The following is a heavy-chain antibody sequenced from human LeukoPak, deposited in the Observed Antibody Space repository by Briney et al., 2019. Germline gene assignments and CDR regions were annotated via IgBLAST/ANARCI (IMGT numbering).Heavy chain of an antibody. CDR1: GFSFSVYA. D-gene: IGHD3-3*01. CDR3: AKGGQDFDFWSFDY. V-gene: IGHV3-23*01. J-gene: IGHJ4*02. Sequence: GGSLRLSCAAPGFSFSVYAMSWVRRAPGRGLEGVSSISGNSDRTYYANSVKGRFTISRENLRNTVHLEMRGLGAADTALYFCAKGGQDFDFWSFDYWGQGNLVIVSS. CDR2: ISGNSDRT.